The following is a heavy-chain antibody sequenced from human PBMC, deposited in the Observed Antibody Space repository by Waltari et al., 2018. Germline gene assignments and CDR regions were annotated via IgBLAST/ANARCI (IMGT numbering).Heavy chain of an antibody. Sequence: QVQLVQSGAEVKKPGSSVKVSCKASGGTFSSYAISWVRQAPGQARGWMGGIIPIFSTANDAQECEGGGTNTADESTSTAYMKLSSLRSEDTAVYYCARKGQFHGDPTYYYYYGMDVWGQGTTVIVSS. CDR3: ARKGQFHGDPTYYYYYGMDV. D-gene: IGHD4-17*01. V-gene: IGHV1-69*13. J-gene: IGHJ6*02. CDR1: GGTFSSYA. CDR2: IIPIFSTA.